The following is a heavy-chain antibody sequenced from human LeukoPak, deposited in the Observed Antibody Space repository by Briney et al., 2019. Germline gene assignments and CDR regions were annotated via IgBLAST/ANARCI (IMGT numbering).Heavy chain of an antibody. D-gene: IGHD3-22*01. CDR2: IGVGGTT. CDR1: GFTFSNYG. V-gene: IGHV3-23*01. Sequence: GGSLRLSCAASGFTFSNYGVNWVRQAPGKGLEWVSGIGVGGTTYYADSVKGRFTISRDTSKSTLYLQMNSLRAEDTAVYYCAKAQGYYDCWGQGTLVTVSS. CDR3: AKAQGYYDC. J-gene: IGHJ4*02.